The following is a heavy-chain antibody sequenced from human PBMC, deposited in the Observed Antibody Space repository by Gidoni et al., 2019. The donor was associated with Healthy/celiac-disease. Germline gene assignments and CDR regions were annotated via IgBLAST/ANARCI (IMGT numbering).Heavy chain of an antibody. J-gene: IGHJ4*02. CDR3: TRVGCSSTSCSDY. CDR2: IRSKAYGGTT. D-gene: IGHD2-2*01. Sequence: EVQLVASGGGLVQPGRSLSLSCTASGFTFGDYAMSWFRQAPGKGLEWVGFIRSKAYGGTTEYAASVKGRFTISRDDSKSIAYLQMNSLKTEDTAVYYCTRVGCSSTSCSDYWGQGTLVTVSS. V-gene: IGHV3-49*03. CDR1: GFTFGDYA.